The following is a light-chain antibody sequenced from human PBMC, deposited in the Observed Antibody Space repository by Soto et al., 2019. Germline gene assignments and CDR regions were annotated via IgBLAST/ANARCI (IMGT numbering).Light chain of an antibody. CDR2: DVT. J-gene: IGLJ3*02. CDR3: SSYKSSHTLWV. Sequence: QSVLTQPASISGSPGQSITISCTGISSDVDNYDYVSWYQHHPGKAPKLMIYDVTHRPSGVSNRFSGSKSGNTASLTISGLQAEDEADYYCSSYKSSHTLWVFGGGTQLTVL. V-gene: IGLV2-14*01. CDR1: SSDVDNYDY.